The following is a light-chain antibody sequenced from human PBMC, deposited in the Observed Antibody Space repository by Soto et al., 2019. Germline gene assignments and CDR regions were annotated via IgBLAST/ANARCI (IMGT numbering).Light chain of an antibody. J-gene: IGKJ1*01. CDR2: KAS. CDR1: QIISRW. V-gene: IGKV1-5*03. CDR3: QQYNSYPWT. Sequence: DIQMTQSPSTLSASVGDRVTITCRASQIISRWLAWYQQKPGKAPKLRIYKASGLESGVPSRFSGSGSGTEFTLTISSLQPDDFATYYCQQYNSYPWTFGQGTKVEIK.